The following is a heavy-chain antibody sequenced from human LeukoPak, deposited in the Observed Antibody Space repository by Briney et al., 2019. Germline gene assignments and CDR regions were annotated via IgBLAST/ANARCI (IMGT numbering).Heavy chain of an antibody. Sequence: SETLSLTCTVSGGSISSSSYYWGWIRQPPGKGLEWIGRIYTSGSTNYNPSLKSRVTISVDTSKNQFSLKLSSVTAADTAVYYCARNSCSGGSCYENRGYFDYWGQGTLVTVSS. CDR2: IYTSGST. CDR1: GGSISSSSYY. D-gene: IGHD2-15*01. V-gene: IGHV4-39*07. CDR3: ARNSCSGGSCYENRGYFDY. J-gene: IGHJ4*02.